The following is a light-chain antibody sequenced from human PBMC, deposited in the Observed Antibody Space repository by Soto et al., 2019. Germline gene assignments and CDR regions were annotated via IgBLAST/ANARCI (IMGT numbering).Light chain of an antibody. CDR2: GAS. V-gene: IGKV3-15*01. J-gene: IGKJ4*01. CDR1: QGVSRK. Sequence: DIVMTQSPATLSVAPGERVTFSCRASQGVSRKLAWYQHKPGQAPRLLISGASTGATGIPARFSGSGSGTEFTLTISSLQSEDCAVYYCQQHNNWPLTFGGGTKVEIK. CDR3: QQHNNWPLT.